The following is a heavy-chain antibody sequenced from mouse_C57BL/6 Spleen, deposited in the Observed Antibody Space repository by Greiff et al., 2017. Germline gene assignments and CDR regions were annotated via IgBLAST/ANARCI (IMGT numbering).Heavy chain of an antibody. V-gene: IGHV2-6*01. CDR2: IWGVGST. CDR1: GFSLTSYG. Sequence: VQRVESGPGLVAPSQSLSITCTVSGFSLTSYGVDWVRQSPGKGLEWLGVIWGVGSTNYNSALKSRLSISKDNSKSQVFLKMNSLQTDDTAMYYCASTTVVGYAMDYWGQGTSVTVSS. CDR3: ASTTVVGYAMDY. D-gene: IGHD1-1*01. J-gene: IGHJ4*01.